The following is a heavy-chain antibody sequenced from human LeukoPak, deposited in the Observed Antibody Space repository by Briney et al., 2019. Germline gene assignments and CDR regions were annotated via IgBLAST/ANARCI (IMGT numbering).Heavy chain of an antibody. V-gene: IGHV3-48*03. J-gene: IGHJ4*02. D-gene: IGHD5-24*01. CDR1: GFTFSSYE. CDR3: ASRDGYNYPPRDY. CDR2: ISSSGSTI. Sequence: GGSLRLSCAASGFTFSSYEMNWVRQAPGKGLEWVSYISSSGSTIYYAGSVKGRFTISRDNAKNSLYLQMNSLRAEDTAVYYCASRDGYNYPPRDYWGQGTLVTVSS.